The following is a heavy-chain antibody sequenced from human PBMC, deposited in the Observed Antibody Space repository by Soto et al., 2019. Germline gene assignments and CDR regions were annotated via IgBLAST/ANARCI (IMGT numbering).Heavy chain of an antibody. CDR3: TTASAVAGSVGAYYYYYGMDV. Sequence: PGGSLRLSCAASGFTFSNAWMSWVRQAPGKGLEWVGRIKSKTDGGTTDYAAPVKGRFTISRDDSKNTLYLQMNSLKTEDTAVYYCTTASAVAGSVGAYYYYYGMDVWGQGTTVTVSS. D-gene: IGHD6-19*01. V-gene: IGHV3-15*01. J-gene: IGHJ6*02. CDR2: IKSKTDGGTT. CDR1: GFTFSNAW.